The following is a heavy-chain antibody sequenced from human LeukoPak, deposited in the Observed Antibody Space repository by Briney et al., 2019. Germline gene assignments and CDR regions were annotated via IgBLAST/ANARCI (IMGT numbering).Heavy chain of an antibody. J-gene: IGHJ4*02. CDR3: ARESEYYYDSSTYSGDDY. V-gene: IGHV7-4-1*02. CDR2: INTNTGNP. Sequence: ASVKVSCKASGYTFTSYGISWVRQAPGQGLEWMGWINTNTGNPTYAQGFTGRFVFSLDTSVSTAYLQISSLKAEDTAVYYCARESEYYYDSSTYSGDDYWGQGTLVTVSS. D-gene: IGHD3-22*01. CDR1: GYTFTSYG.